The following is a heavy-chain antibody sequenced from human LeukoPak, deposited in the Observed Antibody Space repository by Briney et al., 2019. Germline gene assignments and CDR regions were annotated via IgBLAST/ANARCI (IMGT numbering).Heavy chain of an antibody. Sequence: PWGTLTLTCTVSGGSISSYYWSWIRQPAGKGLKWIGRIYTSGSTNYNPSLKSRVTMSVDTSKNQFSLKLSSVTAMDTAVYYCARVRRGYSGYDYLDYWGQGTLVTVSS. CDR3: ARVRRGYSGYDYLDY. CDR2: IYTSGST. V-gene: IGHV4-4*07. D-gene: IGHD5-12*01. J-gene: IGHJ4*02. CDR1: GGSISSYY.